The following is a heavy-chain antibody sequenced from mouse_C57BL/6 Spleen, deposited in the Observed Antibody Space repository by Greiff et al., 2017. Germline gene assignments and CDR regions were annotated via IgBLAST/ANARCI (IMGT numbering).Heavy chain of an antibody. CDR2: IDPETGGT. CDR3: TREAGSYWYFDV. D-gene: IGHD1-1*01. V-gene: IGHV1-15*01. CDR1: GYTFTDYE. J-gene: IGHJ1*03. Sequence: VQLQQSGAELVRPGASVTLSCKASGYTFTDYEMHWVKQTPVHGLEWIGAIDPETGGTAYNQKFKGKAILTADKSSSTAYMELRSLTSEDSAVYCCTREAGSYWYFDVWGTGTTVTVSS.